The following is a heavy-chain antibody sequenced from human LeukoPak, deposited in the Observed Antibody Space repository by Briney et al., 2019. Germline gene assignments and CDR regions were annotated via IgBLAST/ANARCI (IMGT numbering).Heavy chain of an antibody. CDR1: GYTFTGYY. CDR2: IKSSGSNT. V-gene: IGHV1-46*01. J-gene: IGHJ4*02. CDR3: AREYPGTAPDY. Sequence: ASVKVSCKASGYTFTGYYMHWVRQAPGQGLEWMGIIKSSGSNTIYAQKFQGRVTMTRDTSTYTVYMELSSLKSEDTAVYYCAREYPGTAPDYWGQGTLVTVSS.